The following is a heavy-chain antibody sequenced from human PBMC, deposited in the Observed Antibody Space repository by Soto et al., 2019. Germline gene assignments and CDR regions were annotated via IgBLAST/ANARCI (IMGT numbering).Heavy chain of an antibody. D-gene: IGHD2-21*02. CDR1: GFTFSLCA. V-gene: IGHV3-30-3*01. J-gene: IGHJ4*02. CDR2: MSYDGNHR. CDR3: ARGDVTVEAYCGADCYNY. Sequence: QVQLVESGGGVIQPGRSLRLSCAASGFTFSLCAMHWVRQAPGKGLEWVAVMSYDGNHRYYADSVKGRFTISRDNSKNTLFLQMNSLRPEDTAVYYCARGDVTVEAYCGADCYNYWGQGTLVTVSS.